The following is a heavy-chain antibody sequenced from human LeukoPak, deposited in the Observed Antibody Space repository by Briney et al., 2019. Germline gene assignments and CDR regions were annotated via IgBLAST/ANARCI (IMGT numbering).Heavy chain of an antibody. CDR2: INHSGAT. CDR1: GGSFTDNY. D-gene: IGHD3-10*01. CDR3: ACLHGSGSYHSLLHNTLDV. Sequence: SETLSLTCDVDGGSFTDNYWSWIRQAPGKGLEWIGEINHSGATNYNPSLDSRVTLSVDSSKSQFSLKLTSVTAADTAVYYCACLHGSGSYHSLLHNTLDVWGTGTMVTVSS. V-gene: IGHV4-34*01. J-gene: IGHJ6*04.